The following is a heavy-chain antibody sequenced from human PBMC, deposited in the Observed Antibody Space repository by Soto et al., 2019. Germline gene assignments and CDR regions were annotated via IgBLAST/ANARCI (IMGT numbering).Heavy chain of an antibody. V-gene: IGHV3-30-3*01. D-gene: IGHD3-10*01. CDR1: GFTFSSYA. J-gene: IGHJ6*02. CDR2: ISYDGSNK. CDR3: ARALAPMVRGVIGGPCGMDV. Sequence: PGGSLRLSCAASGFTFSSYAMHWVRQAPGKGLEWVAVISYDGSNKYYADSVKGRFTISRDNSKNTLYLQMNSLRAEDTAVYYCARALAPMVRGVIGGPCGMDVWGQGTTVTVSS.